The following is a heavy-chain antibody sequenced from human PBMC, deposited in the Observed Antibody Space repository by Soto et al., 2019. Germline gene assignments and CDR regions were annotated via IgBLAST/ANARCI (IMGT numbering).Heavy chain of an antibody. J-gene: IGHJ6*02. D-gene: IGHD2-15*01. V-gene: IGHV3-21*01. CDR2: ISGSGSYI. Sequence: GGSLRLSCAASGFNFRSYTMYWARQAPGKGLEWVSSISGSGSYIYYGDSVKGRFTISRDNAKNSLYLQMNSLRVEDTAVYYCATIFSCSGGSCIHFGLDIWGQGTTVTVSS. CDR1: GFNFRSYT. CDR3: ATIFSCSGGSCIHFGLDI.